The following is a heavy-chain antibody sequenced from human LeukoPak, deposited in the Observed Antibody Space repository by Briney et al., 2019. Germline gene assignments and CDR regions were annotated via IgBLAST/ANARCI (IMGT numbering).Heavy chain of an antibody. V-gene: IGHV3-23*01. D-gene: IGHD3-3*01. J-gene: IGHJ4*02. CDR2: IASSGGDT. CDR3: DY. CDR1: GFTFSNYA. Sequence: GGSLRLSCAASGFTFSNYAMSWVRQAPGKGLEWVSTIASSGGDTYYADSVKGRFTISRDNTKKSLYLQLNSVRVEDTAIFVGDYWGRGTLVSVSS.